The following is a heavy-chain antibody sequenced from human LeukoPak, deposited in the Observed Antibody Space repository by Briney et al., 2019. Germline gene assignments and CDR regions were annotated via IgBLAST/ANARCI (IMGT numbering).Heavy chain of an antibody. Sequence: PSETLSLTCNVSGGSISGYHWSWIRQPPGKGLEWLGYIYYSGSSNYNPSLKSRVTISVDKSKNQFSLKLSSVTAADTAVYYCARVRGYSSGWVDYWGQGTLVTVSS. CDR2: IYYSGSS. CDR1: GGSISGYH. D-gene: IGHD6-19*01. J-gene: IGHJ4*02. V-gene: IGHV4-59*12. CDR3: ARVRGYSSGWVDY.